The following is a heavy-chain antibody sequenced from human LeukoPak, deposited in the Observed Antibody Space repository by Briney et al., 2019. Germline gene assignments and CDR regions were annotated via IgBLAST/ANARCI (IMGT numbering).Heavy chain of an antibody. CDR1: GFTLRRHG. J-gene: IGHJ4*02. CDR2: ISSNGGST. D-gene: IGHD2-2*01. V-gene: IGHV3-64D*06. Sequence: GVSLRLSCSASGFTLRRHGMHWVRQAPGPGLEYVSGISSNGGSTNYADSVKGRFTISRDNSKNTLHLQMSSLRAEDTAVYYCVKGYCSSISCSLIDYGGQGTLVTVSS. CDR3: VKGYCSSISCSLIDY.